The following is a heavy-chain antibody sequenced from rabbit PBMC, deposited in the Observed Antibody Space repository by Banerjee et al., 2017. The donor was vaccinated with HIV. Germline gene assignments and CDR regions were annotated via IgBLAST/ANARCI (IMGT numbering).Heavy chain of an antibody. CDR3: AKNSYDDYGYSMGLNL. Sequence: QSLEESGGDLVKPGASLTLTCTASGFSFSSGYDIYWVRQAPGKGLEWIACIYTGSSGSTYYASWAKGRFTISKTSSTTVTLQMTSLTAADTATYFCAKNSYDDYGYSMGLNLWGPGTLVTVS. CDR1: GFSFSSGYD. D-gene: IGHD2-1*01. CDR2: IYTGSSGST. V-gene: IGHV1S40*01. J-gene: IGHJ4*01.